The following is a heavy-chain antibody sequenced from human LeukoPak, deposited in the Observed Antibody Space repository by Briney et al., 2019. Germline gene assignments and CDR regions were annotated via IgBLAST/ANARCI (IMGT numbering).Heavy chain of an antibody. Sequence: ASVKVSCKASGYTFTGFHMHWVRQAPGPGLEWMGWINPNSGGTNYAQKFQGRVTMTRDTSISTAYMELSRLRSDDTAVYYCARWMATVTTPDYWGQGTLVTVSS. D-gene: IGHD4-11*01. J-gene: IGHJ4*02. CDR3: ARWMATVTTPDY. CDR2: INPNSGGT. CDR1: GYTFTGFH. V-gene: IGHV1-2*02.